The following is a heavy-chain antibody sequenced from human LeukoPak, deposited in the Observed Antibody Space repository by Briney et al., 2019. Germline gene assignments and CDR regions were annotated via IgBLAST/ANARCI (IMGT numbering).Heavy chain of an antibody. J-gene: IGHJ4*02. CDR2: INWNGGST. D-gene: IGHD3-22*01. Sequence: GGSLRLSCAASGFTFDDYGMNWVRQAPGKGLAWVSGINWNGGSTGYADSVKGRFTISRDSAKNSLYLQMNSLRAEDTALYHCARGRTGYYDSTGYYFDYWGQGTLVTVSS. CDR3: ARGRTGYYDSTGYYFDY. CDR1: GFTFDDYG. V-gene: IGHV3-20*01.